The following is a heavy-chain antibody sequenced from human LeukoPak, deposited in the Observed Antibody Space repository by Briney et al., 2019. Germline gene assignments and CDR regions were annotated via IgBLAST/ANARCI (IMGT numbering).Heavy chain of an antibody. J-gene: IGHJ4*02. CDR2: IYYSGST. D-gene: IGHD1-26*01. V-gene: IGHV4-59*01. CDR3: ARVVAVGALVFDY. Sequence: SETLSLTCTVSGGSISSYYWSWIRQPPGKGLEWIGYIYYSGSTNYNPSLKSRVTISVDTSKNQFSLKLGSVTAADTAVYYCARVVAVGALVFDYWGQGTLVTVSS. CDR1: GGSISSYY.